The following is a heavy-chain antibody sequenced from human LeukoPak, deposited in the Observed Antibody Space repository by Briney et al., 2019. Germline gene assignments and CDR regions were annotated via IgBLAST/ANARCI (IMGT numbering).Heavy chain of an antibody. J-gene: IGHJ4*02. CDR3: AKDMGYCSSTSCYVFDY. Sequence: PGRSLRLSCAASGFTFDDHAMHWVRQAPGKGLEWVSGISWNSGSIGYADSVKGRFTISRDNAKNSLYLQMNSLRAEDTALYYCAKDMGYCSSTSCYVFDYWGQGTLVTVSS. CDR1: GFTFDDHA. V-gene: IGHV3-9*01. CDR2: ISWNSGSI. D-gene: IGHD2-2*01.